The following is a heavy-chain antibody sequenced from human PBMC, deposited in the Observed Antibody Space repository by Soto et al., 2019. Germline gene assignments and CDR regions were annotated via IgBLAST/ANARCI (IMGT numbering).Heavy chain of an antibody. J-gene: IGHJ3*01. Sequence: GGSLRLSCAASGFTFSNYAMSWVRQAPGKGLEWVSGISGSGSNTYYADSVKGRFTISRDNSKNTLYLQMSSLRAGDTAIYYCAKVNYYDGTLAQINAFELWGQGTMGTVSS. CDR1: GFTFSNYA. CDR3: AKVNYYDGTLAQINAFEL. D-gene: IGHD3-22*01. CDR2: ISGSGSNT. V-gene: IGHV3-23*01.